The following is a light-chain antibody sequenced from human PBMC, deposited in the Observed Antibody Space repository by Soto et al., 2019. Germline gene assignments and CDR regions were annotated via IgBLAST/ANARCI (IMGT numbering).Light chain of an antibody. CDR3: QHNRTTPRT. J-gene: IGKJ1*01. V-gene: IGKV1-39*01. Sequence: DIQMTQSTSSLFASVGDRVTITCRASQGISTFLHWYQQRPGKAPSLIIYGASNLQSGVPSRFSGRGSGAEFSLTISTLQTEDVANYYCQHNRTTPRTVGQGTKVESK. CDR1: QGISTF. CDR2: GAS.